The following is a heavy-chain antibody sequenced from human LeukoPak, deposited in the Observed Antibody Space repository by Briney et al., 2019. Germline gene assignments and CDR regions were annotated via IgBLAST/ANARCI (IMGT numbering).Heavy chain of an antibody. CDR2: LVAGGGST. V-gene: IGHV3-23*01. CDR1: GFTFSSYA. Sequence: GGSLRLSCGASGFTFSSYAMSWVRQAPGKGLEWVAALVAGGGSTYYADSVKGRFTISRDNSKNTLYLQMNGLRAEDTAVYYCAKDASYYYYYMDVWGNGTTVTVS. J-gene: IGHJ6*03. CDR3: AKDASYYYYYMDV.